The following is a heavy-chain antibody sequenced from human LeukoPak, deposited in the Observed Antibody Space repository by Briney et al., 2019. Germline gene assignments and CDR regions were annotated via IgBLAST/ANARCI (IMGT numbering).Heavy chain of an antibody. CDR1: GYTLTTYW. D-gene: IGHD1-1*01. Sequence: GESLEISCKGSGYTLTTYWIGWVRQMPGKGLEWMGSIYPDDSDTRYSSSFQGQVTISADKSITTAYLRWSSLKASDTAMYYCARDDGVNFDYWGPGTLVTVSS. CDR2: IYPDDSDT. CDR3: ARDDGVNFDY. J-gene: IGHJ4*02. V-gene: IGHV5-51*01.